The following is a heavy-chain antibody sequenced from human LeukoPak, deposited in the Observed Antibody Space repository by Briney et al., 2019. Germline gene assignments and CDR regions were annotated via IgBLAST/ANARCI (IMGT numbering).Heavy chain of an antibody. CDR3: ARAAEYSSGWYLFDY. CDR2: IYYSGSA. J-gene: IGHJ4*02. D-gene: IGHD6-19*01. CDR1: GGSVSSYY. Sequence: TSETLSLTCTVSGGSVSSYYWSWIRQTPGKGLEWIGYIYYSGSADYNPSLKSRVTISVDTSKNQFSLKLTSVTAADTAMYYCARAAEYSSGWYLFDYWGQGIRVTVSA. V-gene: IGHV4-59*02.